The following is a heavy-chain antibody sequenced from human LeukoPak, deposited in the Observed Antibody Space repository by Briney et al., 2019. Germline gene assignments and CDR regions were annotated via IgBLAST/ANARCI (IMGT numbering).Heavy chain of an antibody. CDR3: ARGVAGPYYYYYMDV. Sequence: ASVKVSCKPSGYTFTDYYMYWVRQAPGQGREWMGWINPNSGGTNYAQKFQGRVTMTRDTSISTAYMELSRLTSDDTAGYYCARGVAGPYYYYYMDVWGRGTTVTVSS. J-gene: IGHJ6*03. V-gene: IGHV1-2*02. D-gene: IGHD6-19*01. CDR1: GYTFTDYY. CDR2: INPNSGGT.